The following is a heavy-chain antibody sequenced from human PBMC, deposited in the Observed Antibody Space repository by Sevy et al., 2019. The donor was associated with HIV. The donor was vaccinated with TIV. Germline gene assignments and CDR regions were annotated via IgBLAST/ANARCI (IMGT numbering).Heavy chain of an antibody. J-gene: IGHJ6*02. D-gene: IGHD3-3*01. V-gene: IGHV3-49*04. CDR1: GFIFGDYT. CDR3: AIENSYYDFWSGSSGMDV. CDR2: IRSKAYGGTT. Sequence: GGSLRLSCTASGFIFGDYTMSWVRQAPGKGLEWVGLIRSKAYGGTTEYAASVKGRFSISRDDPKSIAYLQMNSLKTEDTALYYCAIENSYYDFWSGSSGMDVWGQGTTVTVSS.